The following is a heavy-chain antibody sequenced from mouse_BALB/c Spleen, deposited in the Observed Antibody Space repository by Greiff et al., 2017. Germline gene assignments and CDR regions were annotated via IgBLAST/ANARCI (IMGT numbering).Heavy chain of an antibody. CDR1: GFTFSSYT. CDR3: TRDDGYYVHFDY. D-gene: IGHD2-3*01. J-gene: IGHJ2*01. V-gene: IGHV5-6-4*01. CDR2: ISSGGSYT. Sequence: DVMLVESGGGLVKPGGSLKLSCAASGFTFSSYTMSWVRQTPEKRLEWVATISSGGSYTYYPDSVKGRFTISRDNAKNTLYLQMSSLKSEDTAMYYCTRDDGYYVHFDYWGQGTTLTVSS.